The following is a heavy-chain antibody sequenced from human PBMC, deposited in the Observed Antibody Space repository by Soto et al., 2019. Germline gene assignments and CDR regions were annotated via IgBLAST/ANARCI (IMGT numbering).Heavy chain of an antibody. CDR3: ATDYIAVAGNFDY. Sequence: EVQLLESGGGLVQPGGSLRLSCAASGFTFSSYAMSWVRQAPGKGLEWVSAISGSGGSTYYADSVKGRFTISRDNSKNTLDLQMNSLRAEDTAVYYCATDYIAVAGNFDYWGQGTLVTVSS. V-gene: IGHV3-23*01. D-gene: IGHD6-19*01. CDR2: ISGSGGST. CDR1: GFTFSSYA. J-gene: IGHJ4*02.